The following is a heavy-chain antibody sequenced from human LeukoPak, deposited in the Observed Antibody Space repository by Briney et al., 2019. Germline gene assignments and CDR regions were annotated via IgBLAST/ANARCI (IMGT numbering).Heavy chain of an antibody. D-gene: IGHD3-10*01. J-gene: IGHJ4*02. CDR1: GFTFSDYS. CDR3: ARLGVMTIWFGESNYFDY. CDR2: IKQDGSEK. Sequence: GGSLRLSCAASGFTFSDYSVNWVRQAPGKGLEWVANIKQDGSEKYYVDSVKGRFTISRDNAKNSLYLQMNSLRAEDTAVYYCARLGVMTIWFGESNYFDYWGQGTLVTVSS. V-gene: IGHV3-7*03.